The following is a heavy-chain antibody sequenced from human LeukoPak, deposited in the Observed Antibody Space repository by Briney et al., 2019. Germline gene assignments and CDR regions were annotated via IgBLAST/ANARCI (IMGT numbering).Heavy chain of an antibody. CDR1: GFTFSSYG. CDR2: IRYDGSNK. Sequence: QAGGSLRLSCAASGFTFSSYGMHWVRQAPGKGLEWVAFIRYDGSNKYYADSVKGRFTISRDNSKNTLYLQMNSLRAEDTAVYYCAKDGWETTRMDVWGKGTTVTVSS. D-gene: IGHD6-19*01. J-gene: IGHJ6*04. V-gene: IGHV3-30*02. CDR3: AKDGWETTRMDV.